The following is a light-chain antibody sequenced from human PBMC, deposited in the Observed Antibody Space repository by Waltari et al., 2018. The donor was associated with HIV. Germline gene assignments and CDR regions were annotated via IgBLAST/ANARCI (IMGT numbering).Light chain of an antibody. V-gene: IGLV3-1*01. CDR3: QAWDSSTVV. CDR2: QDI. Sequence: SYELTQPPSVSVSPGQTASITCSGDNLGDKYASWYQQKPGQSPVVVIYQDIKRPSGIPERFSGSNSGHTATLTIRGTQTMDEADYYCQAWDSSTVVFGGGTKLTVL. CDR1: NLGDKY. J-gene: IGLJ2*01.